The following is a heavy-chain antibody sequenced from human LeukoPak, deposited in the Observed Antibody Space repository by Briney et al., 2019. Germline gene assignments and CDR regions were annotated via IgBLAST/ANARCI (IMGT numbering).Heavy chain of an antibody. CDR1: GDSVSSNSAA. CDR2: TYYRSQWYN. CDR3: ARASYRSDDAFDI. D-gene: IGHD6-19*01. Sequence: SQTLSLTCAISGDSVSSNSAAWNWIRQSPSRGLEWLGRTYYRSQWYNDYAVSVKSRITISPDTSQNQFSLQLNSVTPEDTAVYYCARASYRSDDAFDIWGQGTMVTVSS. V-gene: IGHV6-1*01. J-gene: IGHJ3*02.